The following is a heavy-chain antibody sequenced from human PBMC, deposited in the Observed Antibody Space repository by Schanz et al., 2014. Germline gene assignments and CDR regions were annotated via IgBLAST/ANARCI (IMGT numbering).Heavy chain of an antibody. CDR1: GFTFSDHH. CDR2: TRNKANSYTT. Sequence: EVQVVESGGGLVQPGGSLRLSCAASGFTFSDHHMDWVRQAPGKGLEWLGRTRNKANSYTTGYAASVKGRFTISRDESKNSLYLQMNSLRTEDTAVYYCAGDWASGRYYSDYWGQGTLVTVSS. D-gene: IGHD1-26*01. J-gene: IGHJ4*02. V-gene: IGHV3-72*01. CDR3: AGDWASGRYYSDY.